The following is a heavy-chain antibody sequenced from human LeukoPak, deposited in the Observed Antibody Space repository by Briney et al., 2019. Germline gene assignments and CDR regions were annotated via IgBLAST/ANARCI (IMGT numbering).Heavy chain of an antibody. D-gene: IGHD6-13*01. V-gene: IGHV4-4*07. Sequence: SETLSLTCTVSGGSISSYYWSWIRQPAGKGLEWIGLIYTSGSTNYNPSLKSRVTMSVDTSKNQFSLKLSSVTAADTAVYYCATYSSSWYTWDYFDYWGQGTLVTVSS. CDR3: ATYSSSWYTWDYFDY. CDR2: IYTSGST. J-gene: IGHJ4*02. CDR1: GGSISSYY.